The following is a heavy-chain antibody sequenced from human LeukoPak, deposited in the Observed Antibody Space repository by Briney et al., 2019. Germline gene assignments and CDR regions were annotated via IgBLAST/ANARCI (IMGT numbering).Heavy chain of an antibody. V-gene: IGHV3-9*01. J-gene: IGHJ4*02. D-gene: IGHD5-18*01. CDR2: ISWNSGSI. CDR3: AKDIRLYSYGPIDY. CDR1: GFTFDDYA. Sequence: GGSLRLSCAASGFTFDDYAMHWVRQAPGKGLEWVSGISWNSGSIGYADSVKGRFTISRDNAKNSLYLQMNSLRAEDTALYYCAKDIRLYSYGPIDYWGQGTLVTVSS.